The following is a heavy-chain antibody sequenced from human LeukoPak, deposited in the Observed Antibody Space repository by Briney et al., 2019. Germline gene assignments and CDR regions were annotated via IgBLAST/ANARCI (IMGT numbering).Heavy chain of an antibody. CDR3: ARMGEEWLRYYYYMDV. V-gene: IGHV3-21*01. CDR2: ISSSISYI. D-gene: IGHD3-3*01. J-gene: IGHJ6*03. CDR1: GFTFSSYS. Sequence: PGGSLRLSCAASGFTFSSYSMNWVRQAPGKGLEWVSSISSSISYIYYADSVKGRFTISRDNAKNSLYLQMNSLRAEDTAVYYCARMGEEWLRYYYYMDVWGKGTTVTVSS.